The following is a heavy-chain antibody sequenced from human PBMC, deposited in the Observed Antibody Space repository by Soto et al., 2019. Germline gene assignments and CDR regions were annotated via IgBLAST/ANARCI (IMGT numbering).Heavy chain of an antibody. J-gene: IGHJ6*04. CDR1: GFTFSSYA. V-gene: IGHV3-23*01. CDR3: AKEIYAYYYGIDV. Sequence: GSLRLSCAASGFTFSSYAMSWFRQAPGKGLEWVSDISGSGGSTYYADSVKGRFTISRDNSKNTLYLKMNRLRAEETDVYYCAKEIYAYYYGIDVSGKGTTVTVSS. CDR2: ISGSGGST. D-gene: IGHD4-17*01.